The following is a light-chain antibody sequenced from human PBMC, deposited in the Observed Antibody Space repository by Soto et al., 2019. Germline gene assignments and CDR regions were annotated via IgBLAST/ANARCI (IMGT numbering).Light chain of an antibody. CDR3: QQYNTWTPWT. V-gene: IGKV3-15*01. Sequence: EIVISQSPATLSVSPGERATLSCRASQSVSSNLAWYQQKPGQAPRLLIYGASTRATGIPARFSGSGSGTEFTLTISSLQSEDFAVYYCQQYNTWTPWTFGQGTMVDIK. CDR2: GAS. J-gene: IGKJ1*01. CDR1: QSVSSN.